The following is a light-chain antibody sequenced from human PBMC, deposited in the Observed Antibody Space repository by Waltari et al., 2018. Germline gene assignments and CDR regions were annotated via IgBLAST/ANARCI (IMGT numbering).Light chain of an antibody. CDR1: SPRSYY. V-gene: IGLV3-19*01. CDR2: GKN. J-gene: IGLJ2*01. Sequence: SSELTQDPAGSVALGQTVRVTCQGDSPRSYYASWYQQKPGQAPVLVIYGKNNRPSVIPDRFSGSSSGNTASLTITGAQAEDEADYYCNSRDSSGVVFGGGTKLTVL. CDR3: NSRDSSGVV.